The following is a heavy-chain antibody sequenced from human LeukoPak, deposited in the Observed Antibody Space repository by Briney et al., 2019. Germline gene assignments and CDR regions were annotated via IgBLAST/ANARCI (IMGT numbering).Heavy chain of an antibody. Sequence: SETLSLTCTVSGGSISSYYWSWIRQPPGKGLEWIGCISYSGSTNYNPSLKSRVTISVDTSKNQFSLKLSSVTAADTAVYYCARRGRGYSSSWYSYWGQGTLVTVSS. CDR1: GGSISSYY. J-gene: IGHJ4*02. V-gene: IGHV4-59*12. D-gene: IGHD6-13*01. CDR3: ARRGRGYSSSWYSY. CDR2: ISYSGST.